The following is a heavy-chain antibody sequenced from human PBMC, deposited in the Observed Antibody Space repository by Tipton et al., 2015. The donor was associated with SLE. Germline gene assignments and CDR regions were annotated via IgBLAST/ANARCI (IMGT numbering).Heavy chain of an antibody. V-gene: IGHV4-61*09. CDR2: TYASGST. CDR3: ASGYGRSYGGY. D-gene: IGHD1-26*01. Sequence: TLSLTCTVSGDSISSGYYWSWIRQPAGQRLEWIGYTYASGSTNYNFPLRGRVTISIDTSKNHFSLRLSSVTAADTALDYCASGYGRSYGGYWGQGTQVTVSS. J-gene: IGHJ4*02. CDR1: GDSISSGYY.